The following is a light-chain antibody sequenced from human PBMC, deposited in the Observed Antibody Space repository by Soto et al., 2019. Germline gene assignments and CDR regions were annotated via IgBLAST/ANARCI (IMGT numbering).Light chain of an antibody. CDR1: QSVISS. CDR3: QHYNNWLGT. J-gene: IGKJ4*01. CDR2: GAS. Sequence: EIVVTQSPALVSMSPGERVTLSCRASQSVISSLAWYQQKLGQAPRLLIYGASTRATGIPARFSGSGSGTEFFLNISSLQSEDSAIYYCQHYNNWLGTFGGGTKVEIK. V-gene: IGKV3-15*01.